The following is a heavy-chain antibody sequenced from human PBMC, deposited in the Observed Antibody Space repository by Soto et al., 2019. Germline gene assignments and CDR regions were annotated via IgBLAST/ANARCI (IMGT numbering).Heavy chain of an antibody. CDR1: GFTFSSYN. D-gene: IGHD1-26*01. J-gene: IGHJ6*03. Sequence: GGSLRLSCAASGFTFSSYNMHWVRQATGKGLEWVSAIGTAGDTYYPGSVKGRFTISRENAKNSLYLQMNSRRAGDTAVYYWARGNRPAPHTTHYMDVWGKGTTVTVSS. CDR3: ARGNRPAPHTTHYMDV. CDR2: IGTAGDT. V-gene: IGHV3-13*01.